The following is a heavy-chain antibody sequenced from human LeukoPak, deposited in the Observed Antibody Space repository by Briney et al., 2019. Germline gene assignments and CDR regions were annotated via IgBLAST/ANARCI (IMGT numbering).Heavy chain of an antibody. Sequence: SETLSLTCAVYGGSFSGYYWSWIRQPPGKGLEWIGYIYYSGSTNYNPSLKSRVTISVDTSKNQFSLKLSSVTAADTAVYYCARVSSSGYYYFDYWSQGTLVTVSS. D-gene: IGHD3-22*01. V-gene: IGHV4-59*01. J-gene: IGHJ4*02. CDR2: IYYSGST. CDR3: ARVSSSGYYYFDY. CDR1: GGSFSGYY.